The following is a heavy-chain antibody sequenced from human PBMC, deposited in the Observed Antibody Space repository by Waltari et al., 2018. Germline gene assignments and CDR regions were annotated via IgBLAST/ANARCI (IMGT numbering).Heavy chain of an antibody. J-gene: IGHJ4*02. Sequence: VQLVGSGGGLVKPGGSLRLSCAASGFTFSSYTINWVRRAPGKGLEWVSCIHSDESGAHFAGSVKGRFTISRDDAKNTLYLQMNSLRFEDTALYYCVRDGGVAGIRTFDFWGQGTLVTVSS. CDR3: VRDGGVAGIRTFDF. V-gene: IGHV3-21*01. D-gene: IGHD6-19*01. CDR1: GFTFSSYT. CDR2: IHSDESGA.